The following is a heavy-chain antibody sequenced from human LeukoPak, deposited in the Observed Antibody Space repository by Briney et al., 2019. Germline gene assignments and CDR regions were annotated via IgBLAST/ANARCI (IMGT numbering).Heavy chain of an antibody. J-gene: IGHJ4*02. V-gene: IGHV4-39*01. CDR3: ARLLESSGWYHPPGFDY. Sequence: SETLSLTCTVSGGSISSSSYYWGWIRQPPGNGLEWIGSIYYSGSTYYNPSLKSRVTISVDTSKNQFSLKLSSVTAADTAVYYCARLLESSGWYHPPGFDYWGQGTLVTVSS. CDR2: IYYSGST. D-gene: IGHD6-19*01. CDR1: GGSISSSSYY.